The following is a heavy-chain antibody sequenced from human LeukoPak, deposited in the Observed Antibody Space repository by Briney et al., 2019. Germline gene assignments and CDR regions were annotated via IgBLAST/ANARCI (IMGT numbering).Heavy chain of an antibody. Sequence: SETLSLTCTVTGGSISRRSDYWGWIRQPPGKGLEWIGSIYYSGSTYYNPSFKSRVTISVDTSRNQFSLQLSYVTAADTAVYYCARNESVLGTTGPNDFFDDWGQGSLVTVSS. CDR3: ARNESVLGTTGPNDFFDD. CDR1: GGSISRRSDY. CDR2: IYYSGST. J-gene: IGHJ4*02. V-gene: IGHV4-39*01. D-gene: IGHD1-26*01.